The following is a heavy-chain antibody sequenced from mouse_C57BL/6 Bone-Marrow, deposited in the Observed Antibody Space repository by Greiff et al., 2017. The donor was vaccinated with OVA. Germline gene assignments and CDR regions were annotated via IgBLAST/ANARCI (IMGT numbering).Heavy chain of an antibody. V-gene: IGHV1-64*01. CDR1: GYTFTSYW. D-gene: IGHD2-5*01. J-gene: IGHJ4*01. CDR2: IHPNSGST. CDR3: ARSRSNYVRAMDY. Sequence: QVQLQQPGAELVKPGASVKLSCKASGYTFTSYWMHWVKQRPGQGLEWIGMIHPNSGSTNYNEKFKSKATLTVDQSSSTAYMQLNSLTSEDSAVYYCARSRSNYVRAMDYWGQGTSVTVSS.